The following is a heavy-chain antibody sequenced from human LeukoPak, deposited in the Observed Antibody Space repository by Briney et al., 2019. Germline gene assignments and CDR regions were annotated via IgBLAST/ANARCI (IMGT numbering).Heavy chain of an antibody. Sequence: ASVKVSCKASGYSFSNYDINWVRLRQATGQGPEWMGWMNPHSGDTGSPQRFRGRVSMTWDTSISTAYLELSGLTSDDTAVYYCARGPDTSSWTAEYFQHWGQGTLVTVSS. D-gene: IGHD6-13*01. CDR2: MNPHSGDT. CDR3: ARGPDTSSWTAEYFQH. V-gene: IGHV1-8*01. CDR1: GYSFSNYD. J-gene: IGHJ1*01.